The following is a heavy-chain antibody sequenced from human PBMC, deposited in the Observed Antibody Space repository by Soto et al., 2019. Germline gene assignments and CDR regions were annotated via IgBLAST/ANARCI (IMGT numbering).Heavy chain of an antibody. Sequence: EVQLLESGGGLVQSGGSLTLSCATSGFTFSSYAMVWVRQAAEKGLEWVASISNNGDTAYYADSVKGRFTISRGNSENTLYLQMNGLRADDTALYFCAKSRVFIGAIVTLLDSWGKGTQVTVSS. CDR3: AKSRVFIGAIVTLLDS. CDR1: GFTFSSYA. V-gene: IGHV3-23*01. J-gene: IGHJ4*02. D-gene: IGHD3-16*02. CDR2: ISNNGDTA.